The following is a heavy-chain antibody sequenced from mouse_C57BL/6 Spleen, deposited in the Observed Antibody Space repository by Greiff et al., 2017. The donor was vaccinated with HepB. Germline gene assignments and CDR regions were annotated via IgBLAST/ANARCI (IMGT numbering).Heavy chain of an antibody. Sequence: QVQLQQPGAELVKPGASVKLSCKASGYTFTSYWMHWVKQRPGQGLEWIGMIHPNSGSTNYNEKFKSKATLTVDKSSSTAYMQLSSLTSEDSAVYYCARRDDYDGVPFADWGQGTLVTVSA. CDR2: IHPNSGST. V-gene: IGHV1-64*01. D-gene: IGHD2-4*01. CDR1: GYTFTSYW. J-gene: IGHJ3*01. CDR3: ARRDDYDGVPFAD.